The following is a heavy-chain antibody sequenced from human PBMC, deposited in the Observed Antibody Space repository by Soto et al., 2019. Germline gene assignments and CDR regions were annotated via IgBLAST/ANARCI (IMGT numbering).Heavy chain of an antibody. CDR3: ARAGRWRHFDD. CDR2: IYHSGST. J-gene: IGHJ4*02. CDR1: GGSISSGDYF. V-gene: IGHV4-30-4*01. Sequence: QVQLQESGPGLVKPSQTLSLTCTVSGGSISSGDYFWSWIRQPPGKDLEWIGYIYHSGSTNYNPSLKSRVTISLDTSENQFSLNLTSVTAADTAVYYCARAGRWRHFDDWGQGTLVTVSS. D-gene: IGHD3-3*01.